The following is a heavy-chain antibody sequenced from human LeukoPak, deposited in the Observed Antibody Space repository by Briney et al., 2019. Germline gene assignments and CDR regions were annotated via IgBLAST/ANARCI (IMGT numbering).Heavy chain of an antibody. CDR2: IGSSGVST. CDR3: VKDLENCGGDCYLLQF. CDR1: GFTFSSSA. Sequence: GGSLRLSCAASGFTFSSSAMSWARQAPGKGLEWVSAIGSSGVSTYYADSVKARFTISRDNSKNTLYLRMNSLRAEDTALYYCVKDLENCGGDCYLLQFWGQGTLVTVSS. D-gene: IGHD2-21*02. J-gene: IGHJ4*02. V-gene: IGHV3-23*01.